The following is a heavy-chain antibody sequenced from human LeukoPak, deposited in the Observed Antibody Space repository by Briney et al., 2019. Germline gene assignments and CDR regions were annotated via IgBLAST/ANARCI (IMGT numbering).Heavy chain of an antibody. CDR2: FDPEDGET. CDR3: ATGGGQTWNELDY. Sequence: APVKVSCKVSGYTLTELSMHWVRQAPGKGLEWMGGFDPEDGETIYAQKFQGRVTMTEDTSTDTAYMELSSLRSEDTAVYYCATGGGQTWNELDYWGQGTLVTVSS. J-gene: IGHJ4*02. CDR1: GYTLTELS. V-gene: IGHV1-24*01. D-gene: IGHD1-1*01.